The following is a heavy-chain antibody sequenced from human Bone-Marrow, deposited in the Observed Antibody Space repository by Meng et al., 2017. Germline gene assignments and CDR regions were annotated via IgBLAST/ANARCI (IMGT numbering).Heavy chain of an antibody. J-gene: IGHJ5*02. D-gene: IGHD6-13*01. CDR1: GGSISSGGSY. CDR3: ARVSLQATIAAAGVVWFDP. Sequence: QVQLQESGPGLVKPSQTLSLTCTVSGGSISSGGSYWSWIRQHPGKGLEWIGYIYYSGSTYYNPSLKSRVTISVDKSKNQFSLKLSSVTAADTAVYYCARVSLQATIAAAGVVWFDPWCQGTLVTVSS. CDR2: IYYSGST. V-gene: IGHV4-31*03.